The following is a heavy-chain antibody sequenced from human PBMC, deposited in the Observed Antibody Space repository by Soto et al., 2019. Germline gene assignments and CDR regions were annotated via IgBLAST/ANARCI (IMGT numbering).Heavy chain of an antibody. Sequence: QVQLVESGGGVVQPGRSLRLSCAASGFTFSSYGMHWVRQAPGKGLEWVAVIWYDGSNKYYADSVKGRFTISRDNSKNRLYLQMNSLRAEDTAVYYCATFGVVTDYGMDVWGQGTTVTVSS. D-gene: IGHD3-3*01. V-gene: IGHV3-33*01. CDR2: IWYDGSNK. CDR1: GFTFSSYG. J-gene: IGHJ6*02. CDR3: ATFGVVTDYGMDV.